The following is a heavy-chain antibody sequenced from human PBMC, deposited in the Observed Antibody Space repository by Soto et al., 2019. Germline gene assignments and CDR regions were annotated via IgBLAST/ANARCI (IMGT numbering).Heavy chain of an antibody. CDR2: IYYRGTT. CDR1: GVSTSNHY. D-gene: IGHD3-16*01. Sequence: QVQLQESGPGLVKPSETLSLTCSVSGVSTSNHYWTWIRKPPGQGPEWIGCIYYRGTTNYNASFNSRFPISVNTPKNQFSLRWPFLTPADAAVYYGGGGGGSPYHAPGLNSGGQGTLVTVSS. V-gene: IGHV4-59*11. J-gene: IGHJ5*01. CDR3: GGGGGSPYHAPGLNS.